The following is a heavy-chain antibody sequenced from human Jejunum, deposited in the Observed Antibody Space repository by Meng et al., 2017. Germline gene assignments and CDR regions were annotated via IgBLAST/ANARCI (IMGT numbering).Heavy chain of an antibody. J-gene: IGHJ4*02. CDR3: ARDIALHWFYL. CDR2: IYHTGTT. D-gene: IGHD3-9*01. V-gene: IGHV4-39*07. Sequence: SETLSLTCSVSDGSITSTNYYWGWIRQPPGKGLEWIGTIYHTGTTYYNPSLKSRVTISLDTSRNRFSLKMNSMTAADTAVYYCARDIALHWFYLWGQGTLVTVSS. CDR1: DGSITSTNYY.